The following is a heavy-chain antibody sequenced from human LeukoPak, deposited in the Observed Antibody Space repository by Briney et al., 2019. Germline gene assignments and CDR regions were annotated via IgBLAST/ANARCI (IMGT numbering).Heavy chain of an antibody. Sequence: GGSLRLSCAASGFTFSSYSMNWVRQAPGKGLEWVSSISSSSSYIYYADSVKGRSTISRDNAKNSLYLQMNSLRAEDTAVYYYASLNGSGRDWGQGTLVTVSS. D-gene: IGHD3-10*01. J-gene: IGHJ4*02. V-gene: IGHV3-21*01. CDR2: ISSSSSYI. CDR3: ASLNGSGRD. CDR1: GFTFSSYS.